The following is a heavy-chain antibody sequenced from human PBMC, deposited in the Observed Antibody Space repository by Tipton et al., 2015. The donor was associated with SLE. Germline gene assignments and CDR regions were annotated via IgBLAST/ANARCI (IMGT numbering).Heavy chain of an antibody. CDR1: GGSISSSSYY. V-gene: IGHV4-39*01. J-gene: IGHJ4*02. CDR3: ARGIAVAGTFDY. D-gene: IGHD6-19*01. CDR2: IYYSGST. Sequence: TLSPTCTVSGGSISSSSYYWGWIRQPPGKGLEWIGSIYYSGSTYYNPSLKSRVTISVDTSKNQFSLKLSSVTAADTAVYYCARGIAVAGTFDYWGQGTLVTVSS.